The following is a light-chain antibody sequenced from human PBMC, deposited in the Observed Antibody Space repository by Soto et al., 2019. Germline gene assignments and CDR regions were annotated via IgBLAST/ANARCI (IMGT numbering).Light chain of an antibody. Sequence: EIVLTQSPTTLHVSPGHRPTLSSRASQSVSNYLAWYQQKPGQAPRLRIYDASNRATGIPARLSGSGSGTDFTLTISSIEPEDSAVYYCQQRSNWPTFGQGTKVDIK. CDR2: DAS. CDR3: QQRSNWPT. J-gene: IGKJ1*01. CDR1: QSVSNY. V-gene: IGKV3-11*01.